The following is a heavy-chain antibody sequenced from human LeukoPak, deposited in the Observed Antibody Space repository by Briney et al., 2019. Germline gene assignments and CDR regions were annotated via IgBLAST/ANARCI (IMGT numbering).Heavy chain of an antibody. V-gene: IGHV3-23*01. Sequence: GGSLRLSCAASGFTFSNYAMTWVRQAPGKGLEWVSAISGSGGSTYYADSVKGRFTISRDNSKNTLYLQMNSLRAEDTAVYYCARDRGWSQTYGSGTYGLDYWGQGTLVTVSS. D-gene: IGHD3-10*01. CDR2: ISGSGGST. CDR3: ARDRGWSQTYGSGTYGLDY. J-gene: IGHJ4*02. CDR1: GFTFSNYA.